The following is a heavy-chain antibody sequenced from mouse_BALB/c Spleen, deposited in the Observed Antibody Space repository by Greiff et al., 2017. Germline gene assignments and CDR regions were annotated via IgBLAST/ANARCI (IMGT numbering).Heavy chain of an antibody. CDR2: ISSGGGST. CDR3: ARHPHYYGSSYNYFDY. Sequence: EVMLVESGGGLVKPGGSLKLSCAASGFAFSSYDMSWVRQTPEKRLEWVAYISSGGGSTYYPDTVKGRFTISRDNAKNTLYLQMSSLKSEDTAMYYCARHPHYYGSSYNYFDYWGQGTTLTVSS. CDR1: GFAFSSYD. V-gene: IGHV5-12-1*01. J-gene: IGHJ2*01. D-gene: IGHD1-1*01.